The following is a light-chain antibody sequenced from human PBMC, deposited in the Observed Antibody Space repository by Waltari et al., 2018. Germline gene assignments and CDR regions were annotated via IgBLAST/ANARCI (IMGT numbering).Light chain of an antibody. J-gene: IGLJ2*01. CDR1: SSDVGNYNL. CDR3: CSYAGYTSLL. CDR2: EVS. V-gene: IGLV2-23*02. Sequence: QSALTQPASVSGSPGQSITISCTGTSSDVGNYNLISWYQQYPDTAPKLMIYEVSKRPSGVFKGFSGSKPGNTASLTISGLQAEDEAAYYCCSYAGYTSLLFGGGTKLTVL.